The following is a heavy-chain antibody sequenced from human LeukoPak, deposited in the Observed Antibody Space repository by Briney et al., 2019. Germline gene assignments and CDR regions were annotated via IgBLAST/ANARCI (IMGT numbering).Heavy chain of an antibody. V-gene: IGHV1-18*01. CDR3: ARDGIQLWLKAADAFDI. J-gene: IGHJ3*02. CDR2: ISAYNGNT. CDR1: GGTFSSYA. D-gene: IGHD5-18*01. Sequence: ASVKVSCKASGGTFSSYAISWVRQAPGQGLEWMGWISAYNGNTNYAQKLQGRVTMTTDTSTSTAYMELRSLRSDDTAVYYCARDGIQLWLKAADAFDIWGQGTMVTVSS.